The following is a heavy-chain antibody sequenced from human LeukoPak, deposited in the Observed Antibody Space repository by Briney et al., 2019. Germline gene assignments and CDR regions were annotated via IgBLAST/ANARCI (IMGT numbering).Heavy chain of an antibody. D-gene: IGHD6-19*01. V-gene: IGHV1-2*02. Sequence: ASVKVSCKASGYTFTGYYMHWVRQAPGQGLEWMGWINPNSGGTNYAQKFQGRVTMTRDTSISTAYMELSRLRSDDTSVYYCAREPLLGISVAGLPSAKAFDIWGQGTMVTVSS. CDR3: AREPLLGISVAGLPSAKAFDI. CDR1: GYTFTGYY. J-gene: IGHJ3*02. CDR2: INPNSGGT.